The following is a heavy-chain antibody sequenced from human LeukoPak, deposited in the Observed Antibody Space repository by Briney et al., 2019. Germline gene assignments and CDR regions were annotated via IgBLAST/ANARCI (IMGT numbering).Heavy chain of an antibody. V-gene: IGHV1-8*03. CDR3: YSSSWPYDY. J-gene: IGHJ4*02. D-gene: IGHD6-13*01. CDR2: MNPNSGNT. CDR1: GGTFSSYA. Sequence: ASVKVSCKASGGTFSSYAINWVRQATGQGLEWMGWMNPNSGNTGYAQKFQGRVTITRNTSISTAYMELSSLRSEDTAVYYCYSSSWPYDYWGQGTLVTVSS.